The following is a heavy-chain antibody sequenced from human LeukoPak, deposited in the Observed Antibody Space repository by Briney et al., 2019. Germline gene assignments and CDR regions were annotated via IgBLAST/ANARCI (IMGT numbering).Heavy chain of an antibody. Sequence: GGSLRLSCAASGFTVSSNYMSWVRQAPGKGLEWVSVIYSGGSTYYADSVKGRFTISRDNSKKTLYLQMNSLRGEDTAVYYCARVVVSSSSDYFDYWGQGTLVIVSS. CDR2: IYSGGST. D-gene: IGHD6-6*01. CDR3: ARVVVSSSSDYFDY. CDR1: GFTVSSNY. V-gene: IGHV3-53*05. J-gene: IGHJ4*02.